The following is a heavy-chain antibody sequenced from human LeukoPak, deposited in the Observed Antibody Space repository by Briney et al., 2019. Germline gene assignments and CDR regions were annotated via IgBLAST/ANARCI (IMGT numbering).Heavy chain of an antibody. V-gene: IGHV4-34*01. J-gene: IGHJ4*02. CDR1: GGSFSGYY. CDR2: INHSGST. Sequence: SETLSLTCAVYGGSFSGYYWSWIRQPPGKGLEWIGEINHSGSTNYNPSLKSRVTISVDTFKNQFSLKLSSVTAADTAVYYCARNHIAARSYDYWGQGTLVTVSS. D-gene: IGHD6-6*01. CDR3: ARNHIAARSYDY.